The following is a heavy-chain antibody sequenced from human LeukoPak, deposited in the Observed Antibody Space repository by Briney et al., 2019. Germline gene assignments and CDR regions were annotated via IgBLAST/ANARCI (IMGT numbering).Heavy chain of an antibody. CDR2: INHSGST. J-gene: IGHJ4*02. V-gene: IGHV4-34*01. D-gene: IGHD5-18*01. Sequence: SETLSPTCAVYGGSFSGHYWSWIRQPPGKGLEWIGEINHSGSTNYNPSLKSRVTISVDTSKNQFSLKLSSVTAADTAVYYCARGIFGYSYGYDPRAYYFDYWGQGTLVTVSS. CDR3: ARGIFGYSYGYDPRAYYFDY. CDR1: GGSFSGHY.